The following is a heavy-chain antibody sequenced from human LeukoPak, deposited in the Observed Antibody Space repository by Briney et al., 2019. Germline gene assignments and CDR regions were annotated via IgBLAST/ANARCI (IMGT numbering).Heavy chain of an antibody. CDR2: IIPIFGTA. Sequence: ASVKVSCKASGGTLSSYAISWGRQAPGQRLEWMGGIIPIFGTANYAQKFQGRVTITADESTSTAYMELSSLRSEDTAVYYCARALGIVGAHNDYWGQGTLVTVSS. CDR3: ARALGIVGAHNDY. J-gene: IGHJ4*02. CDR1: GGTLSSYA. D-gene: IGHD1-26*01. V-gene: IGHV1-69*13.